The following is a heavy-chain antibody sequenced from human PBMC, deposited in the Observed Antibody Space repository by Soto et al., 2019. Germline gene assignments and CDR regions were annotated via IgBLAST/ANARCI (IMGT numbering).Heavy chain of an antibody. CDR3: AQRSPYYYDSSGYPRGAFDI. Sequence: GASVKVSCKASGGTFSSYAISWVRQAPGQGLEWMGGIIPIFGTANYAQKFQGRVTITADESTSTAYMELSSLRSEDTAVYYCAQRSPYYYDSSGYPRGAFDIWGQGTMVTVS. J-gene: IGHJ3*02. D-gene: IGHD3-22*01. V-gene: IGHV1-69*13. CDR2: IIPIFGTA. CDR1: GGTFSSYA.